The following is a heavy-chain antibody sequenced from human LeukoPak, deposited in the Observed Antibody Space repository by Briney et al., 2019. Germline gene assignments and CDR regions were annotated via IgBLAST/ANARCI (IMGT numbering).Heavy chain of an antibody. Sequence: ETLSLTCTVSGYSISSGYYWGWIRQPPGKGLEWIGSIYHSGSTYYNPSLKSRVTISVDTSKNQFSLKLSSVTAADTAVYYCARDKYYYDSSGSYYFDYWGQGTLVTVSS. V-gene: IGHV4-38-2*02. CDR2: IYHSGST. CDR1: GYSISSGYY. D-gene: IGHD3-22*01. J-gene: IGHJ4*02. CDR3: ARDKYYYDSSGSYYFDY.